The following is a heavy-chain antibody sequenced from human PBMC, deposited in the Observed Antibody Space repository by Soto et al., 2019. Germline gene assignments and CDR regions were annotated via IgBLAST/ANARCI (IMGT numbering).Heavy chain of an antibody. CDR2: IYYSGST. CDR3: ARSDSGYDY. Sequence: SETLSLTCTVSGGSISSYYWSWIRQPPGKGLEWIGYIYYSGSTNYNPSLKSRVTISVDTSKNQFSLKLSSVTAADTAVYYCARSDSGYDYWGQGTLVTVSS. V-gene: IGHV4-59*08. CDR1: GGSISSYY. D-gene: IGHD5-12*01. J-gene: IGHJ4*02.